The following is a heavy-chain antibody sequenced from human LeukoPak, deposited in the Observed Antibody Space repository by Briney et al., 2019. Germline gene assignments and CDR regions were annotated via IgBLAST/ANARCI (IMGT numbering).Heavy chain of an antibody. Sequence: GGSLRLSCATSGFTFSTYGMHWVRQAPGKGLEWVAFIRHYETDKYYADSVKGRFTISRDNSKNTLYLQLNSLRAEDTAVYYCAKGRGSHAENAFDIWGQGTVVSVSS. CDR3: AKGRGSHAENAFDI. V-gene: IGHV3-30*02. CDR1: GFTFSTYG. CDR2: IRHYETDK. D-gene: IGHD1-26*01. J-gene: IGHJ3*02.